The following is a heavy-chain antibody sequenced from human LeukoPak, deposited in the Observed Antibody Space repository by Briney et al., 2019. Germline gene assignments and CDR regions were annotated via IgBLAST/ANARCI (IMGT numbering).Heavy chain of an antibody. Sequence: ASVKVSCKASGGTFSSYAISWVRQAPGQGLEWMGRIIPILGIANYAQKFQGRVTITADKSTSTAYMELSSLRSEDTAVYYCARANSSSWEPFDYWGQGTLVTVSS. V-gene: IGHV1-69*04. CDR2: IIPILGIA. D-gene: IGHD6-13*01. CDR1: GGTFSSYA. CDR3: ARANSSSWEPFDY. J-gene: IGHJ4*02.